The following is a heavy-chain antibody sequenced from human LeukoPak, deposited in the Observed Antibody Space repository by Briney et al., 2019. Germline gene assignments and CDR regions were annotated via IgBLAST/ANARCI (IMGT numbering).Heavy chain of an antibody. V-gene: IGHV3-30-3*01. CDR2: ISYDGGKK. D-gene: IGHD1-26*01. CDR1: GFTFSTYT. Sequence: GGSLRLSCAASGFTFSTYTMHWVRQAPGMGLEWVTFISYDGGKKYNADSVKGRFTISRDNSKNTLYLQMDNLRTEDTAVYYCATSPPLHYSGSYETLDYWGQGTLVTVSS. J-gene: IGHJ4*02. CDR3: ATSPPLHYSGSYETLDY.